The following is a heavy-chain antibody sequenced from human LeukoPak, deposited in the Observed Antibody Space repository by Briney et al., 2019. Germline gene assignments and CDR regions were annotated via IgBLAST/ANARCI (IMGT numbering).Heavy chain of an antibody. J-gene: IGHJ4*02. CDR2: IYYSGST. Sequence: ASETLSLTCSVSGGSISSYYWSWIRQPPGKGLEWIGYIYYSGSTNYNPSLKSRVTISVDTSKNQFSLKVSSVTAADTAVYYCARASRPSGSFLYFDYWGQGTLVTVSS. CDR1: GGSISSYY. CDR3: ARASRPSGSFLYFDY. D-gene: IGHD1-26*01. V-gene: IGHV4-59*01.